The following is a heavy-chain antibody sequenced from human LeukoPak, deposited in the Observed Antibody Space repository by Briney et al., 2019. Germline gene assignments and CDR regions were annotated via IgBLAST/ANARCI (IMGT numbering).Heavy chain of an antibody. CDR1: GFTLSSYG. CDR2: ISGSDGGT. V-gene: IGHV3-21*01. CDR3: ARDYSSSWGAGEFDP. D-gene: IGHD6-13*01. Sequence: GGSLRLSCAASGFTLSSYGMSWVRQAPGKGLEWVSAISGSDGGTYYADSVKGRFTISRDNAKNSLYLQMNSLRAEDTAVYYCARDYSSSWGAGEFDPWGQGTLVTVSS. J-gene: IGHJ5*02.